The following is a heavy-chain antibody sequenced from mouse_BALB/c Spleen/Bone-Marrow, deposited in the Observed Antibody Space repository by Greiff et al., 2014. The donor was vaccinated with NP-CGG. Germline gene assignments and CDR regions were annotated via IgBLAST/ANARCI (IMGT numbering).Heavy chain of an antibody. D-gene: IGHD2-3*01. V-gene: IGHV2-6-2*01. J-gene: IGHJ3*01. CDR2: IWSGGST. Sequence: VNLVESGPDLVAPSQSLSITCTVSGFSLTSYGVHWVRQPPGKGLEWLVVIWSGGSTTYNSALKSRLSISKDNSKSQVFLKMNSLQTDDTAMYYCARHDNDGYYLAYWGQGTLVTVSA. CDR3: ARHDNDGYYLAY. CDR1: GFSLTSYG.